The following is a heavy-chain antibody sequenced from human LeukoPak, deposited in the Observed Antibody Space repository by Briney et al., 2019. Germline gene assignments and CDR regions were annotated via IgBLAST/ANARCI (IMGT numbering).Heavy chain of an antibody. CDR3: ARGRGYGPYFDY. V-gene: IGHV4-34*01. Sequence: SETPSLTCAVYGGSFSGYYWSWIRQPPGKGQEWIGEINHSGSTNYNPSLKSRVTISVDTSKNQFSLKLSSVTAADTAVYYCARGRGYGPYFDYWGQGTLVTVSS. J-gene: IGHJ4*02. CDR1: GGSFSGYY. CDR2: INHSGST. D-gene: IGHD5-18*01.